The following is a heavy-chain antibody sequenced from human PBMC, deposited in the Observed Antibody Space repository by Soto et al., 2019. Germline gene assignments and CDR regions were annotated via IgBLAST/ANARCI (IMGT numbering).Heavy chain of an antibody. D-gene: IGHD1-1*01. CDR2: INTRNGAT. Sequence: QVQLVQSGAEVENPGASVSVSCRASGYTFIAYYMHWVRQAPGHGLEWMGWINTRNGATKYAQKFQGRVTMTRDTSTSTVYMELSSLRSEDTAVYYCARGQGATTPSFFDYWGQGTLVTVSS. CDR1: GYTFIAYY. J-gene: IGHJ4*02. CDR3: ARGQGATTPSFFDY. V-gene: IGHV1-2*02.